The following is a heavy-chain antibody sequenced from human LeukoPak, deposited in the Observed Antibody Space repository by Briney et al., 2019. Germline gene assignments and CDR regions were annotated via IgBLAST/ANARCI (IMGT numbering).Heavy chain of an antibody. V-gene: IGHV4-39*07. D-gene: IGHD5-18*01. CDR2: IYYGGST. CDR1: GGSVSRNSDY. CDR3: ARRGYSYGDWFDP. Sequence: PSETLSLTCTVSGGSVSRNSDYWGWIRQPPGKGLEWIGSIYYGGSTYYNPSLKSRVTISVDTSKNQFSLMVSSVTVADTAVYYCARRGYSYGDWFDPWGQGTLVTVSS. J-gene: IGHJ5*02.